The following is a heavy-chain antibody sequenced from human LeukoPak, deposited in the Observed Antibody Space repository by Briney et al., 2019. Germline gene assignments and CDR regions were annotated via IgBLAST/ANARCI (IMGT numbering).Heavy chain of an antibody. CDR2: IYPGDSGT. Sequence: GESLKISCKGSGYSFTSYWIGWVRQMPGKGLEWMGIIYPGDSGTRYSPSFQGQVTISADKSISTAYLQWSSLKASDTAMYYCARQSSARYNAFDIWGQGTMVTVSS. J-gene: IGHJ3*02. CDR1: GYSFTSYW. D-gene: IGHD3-10*01. V-gene: IGHV5-51*01. CDR3: ARQSSARYNAFDI.